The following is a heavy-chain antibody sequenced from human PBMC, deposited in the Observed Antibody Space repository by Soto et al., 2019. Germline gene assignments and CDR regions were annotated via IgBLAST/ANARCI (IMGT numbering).Heavy chain of an antibody. V-gene: IGHV1-2*02. J-gene: IGHJ4*02. CDR1: GYTFTGHY. Sequence: ASVKASCKASGYTFTGHYIHWVRQAPEQGPEWMGEIGPESGATRYAQKFQGRVTMTRDTSITTVYMELKNLSPDDTAVYYCGRGRSGQIVVFYWGQGTPVTVSS. CDR3: GRGRSGQIVVFY. D-gene: IGHD1-26*01. CDR2: IGPESGAT.